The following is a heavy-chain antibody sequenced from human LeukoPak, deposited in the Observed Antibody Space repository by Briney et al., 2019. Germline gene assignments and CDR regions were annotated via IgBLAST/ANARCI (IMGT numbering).Heavy chain of an antibody. V-gene: IGHV3-9*01. D-gene: IGHD3-3*01. J-gene: IGHJ6*02. Sequence: SGRSLRLSCAASGFIFDDYAMHWVRQGPGKGLEWVSGISWSSGSIGYADSVKGRFTISRDNAKNSLYLQMNSLRVEDTVLYYCAKDTSITIFGVVSSYYGMDVWGQGTTVTVSS. CDR1: GFIFDDYA. CDR2: ISWSSGSI. CDR3: AKDTSITIFGVVSSYYGMDV.